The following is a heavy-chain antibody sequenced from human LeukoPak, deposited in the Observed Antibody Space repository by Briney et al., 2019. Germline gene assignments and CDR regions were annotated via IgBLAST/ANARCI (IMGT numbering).Heavy chain of an antibody. D-gene: IGHD3-10*01. V-gene: IGHV4-59*01. CDR1: GGSISSYY. CDR3: ARTKYYYGSGSYYGYYFDY. CDR2: IYYSGST. Sequence: SETLSLTCTVSGGSISSYYWSWIRQPPGEGLEWIGYIYYSGSTNYNPSLKSRVTISVDTSKNQFSLKLSSVTAADTAVYYCARTKYYYGSGSYYGYYFDYWGQGTLVTVSS. J-gene: IGHJ4*02.